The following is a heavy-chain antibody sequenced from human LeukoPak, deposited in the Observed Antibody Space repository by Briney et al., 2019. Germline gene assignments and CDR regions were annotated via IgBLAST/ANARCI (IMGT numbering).Heavy chain of an antibody. D-gene: IGHD3-3*01. J-gene: IGHJ6*04. Sequence: PSETLSLTCTVSGASINSYYWSWIRQPPGKGLEWIGYIYYSGSTNYNPSLKSRVTISVETSTNQFSLKLSSVTALDTAVYYCARSDVVDDSWSAYPPDVWGKGTTVTVSS. CDR2: IYYSGST. V-gene: IGHV4-59*12. CDR3: ARSDVVDDSWSAYPPDV. CDR1: GASINSYY.